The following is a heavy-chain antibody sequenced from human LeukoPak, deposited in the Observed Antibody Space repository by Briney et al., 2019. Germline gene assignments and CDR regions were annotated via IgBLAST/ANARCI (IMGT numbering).Heavy chain of an antibody. CDR2: IYSGGST. J-gene: IGHJ4*02. CDR3: TRGTGSYYSLGY. CDR1: GFTVSSNY. V-gene: IGHV3-53*01. Sequence: GGSLRLSCAASGFTVSSNYMSWVRQAPGKGLEWVAVIYSGGSTYYPDSVKGRFTISRDNSKNTLYLQMNSLRAEDTAVYFCTRGTGSYYSLGYWGQGTLVTVSS. D-gene: IGHD3-10*01.